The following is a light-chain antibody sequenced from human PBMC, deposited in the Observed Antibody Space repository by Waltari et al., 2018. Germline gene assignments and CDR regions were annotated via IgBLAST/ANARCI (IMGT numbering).Light chain of an antibody. CDR1: QDISNY. CDR2: DAS. J-gene: IGKJ2*01. V-gene: IGKV1-33*01. Sequence: DIQMTQSPSSRAASVGDRVTITCQASQDISNYLNWSQQKPGKAPKLLIYDASHLETGVPSRFSGSGSGTDFTFTIRSLQPEDIATYYCQQYDNLPSYTFGQGTKLEIK. CDR3: QQYDNLPSYT.